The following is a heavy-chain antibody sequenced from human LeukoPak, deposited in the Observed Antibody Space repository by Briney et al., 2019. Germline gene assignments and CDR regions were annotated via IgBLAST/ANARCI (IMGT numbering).Heavy chain of an antibody. V-gene: IGHV3-11*04. CDR2: ISSSSSTI. J-gene: IGHJ3*02. CDR3: ARIAYYDSSGPNDAFDI. D-gene: IGHD3-22*01. Sequence: LSLTCTVSGGSIISSNYYWGWIRQPPGKGLEWVSYISSSSSTIYYADSVKGRFTISRDNAKNSLYLQMNSLRAEDTAVYYCARIAYYDSSGPNDAFDIWGQGTMVTVSS. CDR1: GGSIISSNYY.